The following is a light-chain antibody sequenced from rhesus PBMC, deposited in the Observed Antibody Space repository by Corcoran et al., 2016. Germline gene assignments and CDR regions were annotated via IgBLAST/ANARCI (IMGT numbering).Light chain of an antibody. CDR1: QSISSW. V-gene: IGKV1-22*01. Sequence: DIQMTQSPSSLSASVGDTVTITCRASQSISSWLDWYQQKPGKAPKLLIYKASRLQSGVPSRFSGSGSGTGFTLTLTSLQPEDFAAYYCLQYTSSPYSFSQGTKVKIK. J-gene: IGKJ2*01. CDR3: LQYTSSPYS. CDR2: KAS.